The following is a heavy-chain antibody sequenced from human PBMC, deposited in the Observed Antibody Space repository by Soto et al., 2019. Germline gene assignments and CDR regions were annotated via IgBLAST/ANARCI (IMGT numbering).Heavy chain of an antibody. CDR2: ICAYNGNT. J-gene: IGHJ4*02. D-gene: IGHD3-22*01. V-gene: IGHV1-18*01. Sequence: SEKVSFKASCYTFTSYGISWVREAPGQGLEWMGWICAYNGNTNYAQKLQGRVTMTTDTSTSTAYMELRSLRSDDTAVYYCARRYYYDSSGYYYVPFDYWGQGTLVTVSS. CDR1: CYTFTSYG. CDR3: ARRYYYDSSGYYYVPFDY.